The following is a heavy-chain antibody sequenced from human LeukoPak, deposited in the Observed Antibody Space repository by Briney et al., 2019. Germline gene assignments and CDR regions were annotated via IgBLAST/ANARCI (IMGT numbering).Heavy chain of an antibody. Sequence: GASVKVSCKASGGTFSSYAISWVRQAPGQGLEWMGGIIPIFGTANYAQKFQGRVTITADKSTSTAYMELRSLRSDDTAVYYCASTSGAAAGKGWFDPWGQGTLVTVSS. CDR1: GGTFSSYA. J-gene: IGHJ5*02. CDR2: IIPIFGTA. V-gene: IGHV1-69*06. CDR3: ASTSGAAAGKGWFDP. D-gene: IGHD6-13*01.